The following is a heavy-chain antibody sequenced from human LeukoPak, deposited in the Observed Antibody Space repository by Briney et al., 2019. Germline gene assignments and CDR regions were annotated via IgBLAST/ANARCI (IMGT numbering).Heavy chain of an antibody. D-gene: IGHD3-22*01. J-gene: IGHJ4*02. Sequence: PGGSLRLSCAASEFSVGSNYMTWVRQAPGKGLEWVSLIYSGGSTYYADSVKGRFTISRDNSKNTLYLQMNSLTTEDTAVYYCAKDRHYQSNVLDYWGQGTLVTVSS. CDR1: EFSVGSNY. CDR3: AKDRHYQSNVLDY. CDR2: IYSGGST. V-gene: IGHV3-66*01.